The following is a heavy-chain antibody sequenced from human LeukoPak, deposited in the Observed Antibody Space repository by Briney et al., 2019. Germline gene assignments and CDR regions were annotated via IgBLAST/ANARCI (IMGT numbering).Heavy chain of an antibody. V-gene: IGHV3-30*03. D-gene: IGHD6-13*01. CDR2: ISYDGSTE. Sequence: PGRSLRLSCAASGFTFSSYGMHWVRQAPGKGLEWVAVISYDGSTEYYADFVKGRFTISRDSSKNTLYLQMNSLRPEDTAVYFCARAQHHRGIAAAGATAYWGQGALVTVSS. CDR3: ARAQHHRGIAAAGATAY. CDR1: GFTFSSYG. J-gene: IGHJ4*02.